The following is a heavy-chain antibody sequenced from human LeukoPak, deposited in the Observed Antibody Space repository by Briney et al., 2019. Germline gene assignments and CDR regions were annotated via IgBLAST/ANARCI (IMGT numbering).Heavy chain of an antibody. V-gene: IGHV4-34*01. CDR3: AIAEHNPHTAMNLFYYYYYMDV. Sequence: PSETLSLTCAVYGGSFSGYYWSWIRQPPGKGLEWIGEINHSGSTNYNPSLKSRVTISVDTSKNQFSLKLSSVTAADTAVYYCAIAEHNPHTAMNLFYYYYYMDVWGKGTTVTVSS. CDR1: GGSFSGYY. D-gene: IGHD5-18*01. J-gene: IGHJ6*03. CDR2: INHSGST.